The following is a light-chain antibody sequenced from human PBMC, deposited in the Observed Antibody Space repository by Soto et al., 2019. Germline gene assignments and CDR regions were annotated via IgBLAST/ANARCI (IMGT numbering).Light chain of an antibody. J-gene: IGLJ1*01. Sequence: QSALTQPPSVSGSPGQSVTISCTETSSDVGSYNRVAWYQQPPGTAPKLMMYEVSNRPSGVPDRFSGSKSGNTASLTISGRQAEDEADYYCSSYTSSSTYVFGTGTKLTVL. V-gene: IGLV2-18*02. CDR2: EVS. CDR3: SSYTSSSTYV. CDR1: SSDVGSYNR.